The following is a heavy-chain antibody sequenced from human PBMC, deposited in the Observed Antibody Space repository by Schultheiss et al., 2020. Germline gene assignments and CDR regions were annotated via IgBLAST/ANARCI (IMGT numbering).Heavy chain of an antibody. CDR2: IWYDGSNK. V-gene: IGHV3-33*08. J-gene: IGHJ5*02. D-gene: IGHD4-17*01. CDR1: GFTFSSYG. CDR3: ARDSGSTLTTFGPPGHP. Sequence: GGSLRLSCAASGFTFSSYGMHWVRQAPGKGLEWVAVIWYDGSNKYYADSVKGRFTISRDNVKRSLYLQMDSLRAEDTAVYYCARDSGSTLTTFGPPGHPWGQGTLVTVSS.